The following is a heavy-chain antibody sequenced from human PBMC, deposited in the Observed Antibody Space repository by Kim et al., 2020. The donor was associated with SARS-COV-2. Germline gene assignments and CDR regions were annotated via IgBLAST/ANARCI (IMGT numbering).Heavy chain of an antibody. CDR3: AKEDLSGRSFDY. CDR2: ISNSGSRT. Sequence: GGSLRLSCAASGFTFSSYAMSWVRRAPGKGLECVSSISNSGSRTYYVDSVRGRFTISRDNSKNTLYLQMNSLSAEDTAVYYCAKEDLSGRSFDYWGQGTLVTVSS. CDR1: GFTFSSYA. V-gene: IGHV3-23*01. J-gene: IGHJ4*02. D-gene: IGHD1-26*01.